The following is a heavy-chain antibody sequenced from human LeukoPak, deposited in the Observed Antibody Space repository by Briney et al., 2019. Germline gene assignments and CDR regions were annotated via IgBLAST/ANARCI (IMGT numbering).Heavy chain of an antibody. CDR3: ARDEQRELRGAFDI. Sequence: GGSLRLSCAASGFTFSSYWMSWVRQAPGKGLEWVANIKQDGSEKYYVDSVKGRFTISRDNAKNSLYLQMNSLRAEDTAVYYCARDEQRELRGAFDIWGQGTMVTVSS. D-gene: IGHD1-26*01. J-gene: IGHJ3*02. CDR1: GFTFSSYW. V-gene: IGHV3-7*01. CDR2: IKQDGSEK.